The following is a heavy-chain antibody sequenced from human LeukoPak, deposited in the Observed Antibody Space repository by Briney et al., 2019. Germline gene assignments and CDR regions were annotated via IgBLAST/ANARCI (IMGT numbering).Heavy chain of an antibody. Sequence: GGSLRLSRAASGFTFSSYSMNWVRQAPGKGLEWVSHISSSSSTIYYADSVKGRFTISRDNAKNSLYLQMNSLRDEDTAVYYCARGGRLDFWSGYYETFDYWGQGTLVTVSS. CDR2: ISSSSSTI. J-gene: IGHJ4*02. CDR3: ARGGRLDFWSGYYETFDY. V-gene: IGHV3-48*02. D-gene: IGHD3-3*01. CDR1: GFTFSSYS.